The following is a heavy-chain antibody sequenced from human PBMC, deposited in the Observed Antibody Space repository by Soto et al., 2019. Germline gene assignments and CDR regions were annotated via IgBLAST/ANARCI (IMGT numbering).Heavy chain of an antibody. CDR3: AVRSGSYVRPFDY. J-gene: IGHJ4*02. Sequence: QVQLVESGGGVVQPGRCLRLCCAASGFTFSSYAMHWVRQAPGKGLEWVAVISYDGSNKYYADSVKGRFTISRDNSKNTLYLQMNSLRAEDTAVYYCAVRSGSYVRPFDYWGQGTLVTVSS. CDR1: GFTFSSYA. CDR2: ISYDGSNK. V-gene: IGHV3-30-3*01. D-gene: IGHD1-26*01.